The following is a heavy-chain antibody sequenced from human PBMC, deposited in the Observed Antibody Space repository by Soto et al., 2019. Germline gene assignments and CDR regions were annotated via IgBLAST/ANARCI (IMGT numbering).Heavy chain of an antibody. J-gene: IGHJ4*02. D-gene: IGHD6-19*01. CDR1: TXSSYA. CDR3: ASDRLVDPETYFDY. V-gene: IGHV1-69*01. CDR2: IIPIFGTA. Sequence: TXSSYAISWVRQAPGQGLEWMRGIIPIFGTANYAQKIKGRVTITAVLFTCTANKELSSLRYKDTAEKYCASDRLVDPETYFDYWGQGTLVTVSS.